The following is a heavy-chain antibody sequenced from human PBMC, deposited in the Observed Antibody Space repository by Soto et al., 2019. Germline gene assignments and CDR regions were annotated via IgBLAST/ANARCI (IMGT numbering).Heavy chain of an antibody. J-gene: IGHJ6*02. CDR1: GYTFTSYD. CDR2: MNPNSGNT. D-gene: IGHD6-13*01. V-gene: IGHV1-8*01. Sequence: QVQLVQSGAEVKKPGASVKVSCKASGYTFTSYDINWVRQATGQGLEWMGWMNPNSGNTGYAQKCQGRVTMTRNTSISTAYMELSSLRSEDTAVYYCARALAAAKRYGMDVWGQGTTVTVSS. CDR3: ARALAAAKRYGMDV.